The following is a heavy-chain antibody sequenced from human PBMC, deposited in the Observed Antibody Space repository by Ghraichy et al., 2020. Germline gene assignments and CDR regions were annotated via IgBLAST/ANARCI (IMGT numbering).Heavy chain of an antibody. D-gene: IGHD1-1*01. V-gene: IGHV4-59*01. CDR2: IYYSGST. J-gene: IGHJ3*02. CDR3: ARRTGTTLGAFDI. CDR1: GGSISSYY. Sequence: SETLSLTCTVSGGSISSYYWSWIRQPPGKGLEWIGYIYYSGSTNYNPSLKSRVTISVDTSKNQFSLKLSSVTAADTAVYYCARRTGTTLGAFDIWGQGTMVTVSS.